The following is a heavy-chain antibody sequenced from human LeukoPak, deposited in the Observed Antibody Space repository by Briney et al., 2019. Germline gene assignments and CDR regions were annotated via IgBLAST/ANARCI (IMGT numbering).Heavy chain of an antibody. V-gene: IGHV3-49*03. J-gene: IGHJ4*02. CDR2: IRSKDYGETT. Sequence: PGGSLRLSCTASGFTFGDYAVTWFRQAPGKGLEWIGFIRSKDYGETTEYAASVKGRFTISRDDSKSIAYLQMNSLKTEDTAVYYCARGRQQLAYWGQGTLVTVSS. CDR3: ARGRQQLAY. D-gene: IGHD6-13*01. CDR1: GFTFGDYA.